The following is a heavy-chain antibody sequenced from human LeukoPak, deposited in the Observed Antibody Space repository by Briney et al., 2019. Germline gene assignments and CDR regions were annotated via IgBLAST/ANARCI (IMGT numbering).Heavy chain of an antibody. Sequence: GGSLRLSCAASGFTFSSYAMHWVRQAPGKGLEWVAVISYDGSNKYYADSVKGRFTISRDNSKNTLYLQMNSLRAEDTAVYYCAKFYRDYWGQGTLVTVSS. J-gene: IGHJ4*02. CDR2: ISYDGSNK. CDR3: AKFYRDY. CDR1: GFTFSSYA. V-gene: IGHV3-30-3*02. D-gene: IGHD4-11*01.